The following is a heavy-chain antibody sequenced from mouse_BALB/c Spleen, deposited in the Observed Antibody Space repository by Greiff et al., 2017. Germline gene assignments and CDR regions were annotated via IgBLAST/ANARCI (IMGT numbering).Heavy chain of an antibody. CDR2: IDPANGNT. CDR3: AGWGNSMDY. V-gene: IGHV14-3*02. CDR1: GFNINDTY. J-gene: IGHJ4*01. Sequence: VQLQQSGAELVKPGASVKLSCTASGFNINDTYMHWVKQRPEQGLEWIGRIDPANGNTKYDPKFQGKATITADTSSNTAYLQLSSLTSEDTAVYYCAGWGNSMDYWGQGTSVTVS.